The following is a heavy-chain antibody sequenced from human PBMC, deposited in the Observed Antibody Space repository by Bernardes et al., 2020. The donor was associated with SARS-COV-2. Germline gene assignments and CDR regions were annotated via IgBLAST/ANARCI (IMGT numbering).Heavy chain of an antibody. CDR3: ARGRVAVAGTGPFDT. CDR1: GGSISSTSFY. V-gene: IGHV4-39*01. J-gene: IGHJ3*02. Sequence: SETLSLTCTVSGGSISSTSFYWGCIRQPPGKGLEWIANIYNSGNTYYNPSLKSRVTISVDTSKNQFSLKLTSVTATDTALYYCARGRVAVAGTGPFDTWGQGTMVS. CDR2: IYNSGNT. D-gene: IGHD6-19*01.